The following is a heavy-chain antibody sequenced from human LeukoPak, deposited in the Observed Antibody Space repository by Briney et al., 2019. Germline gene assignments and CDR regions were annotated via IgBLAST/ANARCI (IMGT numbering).Heavy chain of an antibody. CDR2: ISYDGSNK. D-gene: IGHD5-18*01. Sequence: GGSLRLSCAASGFTFSSYAMHWVRQAPGKVLEWVAVISYDGSNKYYADSVKGRFTISRDNAKTSLYLQMNSLRAEDTAVYYCARHLSGITGYTYGRGIDYWGQGTLVTVSS. CDR1: GFTFSSYA. J-gene: IGHJ4*02. CDR3: ARHLSGITGYTYGRGIDY. V-gene: IGHV3-30*04.